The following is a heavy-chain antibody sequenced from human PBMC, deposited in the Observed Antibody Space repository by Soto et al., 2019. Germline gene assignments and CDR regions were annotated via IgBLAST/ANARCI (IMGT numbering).Heavy chain of an antibody. V-gene: IGHV5-51*01. CDR1: GYSFTSYW. CDR3: ASSGKFYSYGPKDYYYYGMDV. D-gene: IGHD5-18*01. CDR2: IYPGDSDT. J-gene: IGHJ6*02. Sequence: PGESLKISCKGSGYSFTSYWIGWVRQMPGKGLGWMGIIYPGDSDTRYSPSFQGQVTISADKSISTAYLQWSSLKASDTAMYYCASSGKFYSYGPKDYYYYGMDVWGQGTTVTVSS.